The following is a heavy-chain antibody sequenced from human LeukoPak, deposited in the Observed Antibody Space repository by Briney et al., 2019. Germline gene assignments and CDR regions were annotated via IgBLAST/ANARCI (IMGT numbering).Heavy chain of an antibody. CDR3: AKDRDWAFDY. CDR1: GFTLSSSG. CDR2: IRSDGSNK. J-gene: IGHJ4*02. Sequence: GGSLRLSCAASGFTLSSSGMHWVRQAPGKGLEWVIYIRSDGSNKYYADSVKGRFTVSRDDSKNKLYLQMNSLRAEDTAVYYCAKDRDWAFDYWGQGALVTASS. D-gene: IGHD2-21*02. V-gene: IGHV3-30*02.